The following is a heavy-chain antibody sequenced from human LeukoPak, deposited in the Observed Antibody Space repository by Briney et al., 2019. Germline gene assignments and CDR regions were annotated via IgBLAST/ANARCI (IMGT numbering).Heavy chain of an antibody. D-gene: IGHD1-26*01. J-gene: IGHJ4*02. CDR3: ARGLRWDLTISGTSTFDY. V-gene: IGHV4-39*01. CDR2: IYYTGSH. CDR1: GVSIRSSSFY. Sequence: SETLSLTCTLSGVSIRSSSFYWGWTRQPPGKGLGWIGSIYYTGSHYYRPSLKSRVTMSVDTAGNQFSRRRSSVTAAGTAVYYCARGLRWDLTISGTSTFDYWGQGSLVTVSS.